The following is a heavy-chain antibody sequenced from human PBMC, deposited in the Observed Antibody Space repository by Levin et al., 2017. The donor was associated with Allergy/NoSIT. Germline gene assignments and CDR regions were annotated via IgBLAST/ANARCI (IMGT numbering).Heavy chain of an antibody. CDR3: ARVAGYSYGYYFDY. Sequence: SPTLSLTCAVSGGSISSGGYSWSWIRQPPGKGLEWIGNIYLSGSTYYNPSLKSRVTISVDRSKNQFSLNLSSVTAAATAVYYCARVAGYSYGYYFDYWGQGTLVTVSS. D-gene: IGHD5-18*01. CDR1: GGSISSGGYS. J-gene: IGHJ4*02. V-gene: IGHV4-30-2*01. CDR2: IYLSGST.